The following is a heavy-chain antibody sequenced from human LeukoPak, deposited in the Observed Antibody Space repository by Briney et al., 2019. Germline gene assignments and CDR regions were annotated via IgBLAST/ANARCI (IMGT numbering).Heavy chain of an antibody. D-gene: IGHD6-19*01. V-gene: IGHV3-23*01. J-gene: IGHJ4*02. CDR2: ISGSGGST. Sequence: TGGSLRLACAASGFTFSSYAMSSVRQAPGKGLEWVLAISGSGGSTYYADSVKGRFTISRDNSKNTLYLQMNSLRAEDTAVYYCAKGSGAPRGRIAVAGPIDYWGQGTLVTVSS. CDR1: GFTFSSYA. CDR3: AKGSGAPRGRIAVAGPIDY.